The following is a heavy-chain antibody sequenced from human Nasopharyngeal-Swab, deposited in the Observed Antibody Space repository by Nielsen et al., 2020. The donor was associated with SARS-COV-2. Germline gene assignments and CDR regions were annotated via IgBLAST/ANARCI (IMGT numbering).Heavy chain of an antibody. CDR1: GYTFTSYW. CDR3: ARLPHCGGDRPPDV. CDR2: IYPGDSDT. J-gene: IGHJ6*02. V-gene: IGHV5-51*01. Sequence: GGSLRLSCKGSGYTFTSYWIGWVRQMPGKGLEWMGIIYPGDSDTIYGPSFEGQVTISADMSSDTAYLQWSSLKASDTAIYFCARLPHCGGDRPPDVWGQGTSVTVSS. D-gene: IGHD2-21*02.